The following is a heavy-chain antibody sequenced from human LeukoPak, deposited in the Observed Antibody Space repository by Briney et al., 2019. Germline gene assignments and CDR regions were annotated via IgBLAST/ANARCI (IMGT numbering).Heavy chain of an antibody. V-gene: IGHV1-24*01. CDR1: GYTLTELS. CDR2: FDPEDGET. Sequence: ASVKVSCKVSGYTLTELSMHWVRQAPGKGLEWMGGFDPEDGETIYAQKFQGRVTMTEDTSTDTAYMELSSLRSEDTAVYYCATIVGALPFDWFDPWGQGTLVTVSS. J-gene: IGHJ5*02. D-gene: IGHD1-26*01. CDR3: ATIVGALPFDWFDP.